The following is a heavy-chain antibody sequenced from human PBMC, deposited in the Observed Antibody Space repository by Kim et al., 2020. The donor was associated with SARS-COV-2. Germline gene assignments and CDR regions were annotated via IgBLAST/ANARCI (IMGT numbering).Heavy chain of an antibody. CDR3: ARSGWFDP. J-gene: IGHJ5*02. Sequence: GGSTYYADSVKGRFTISRDNSKNTLYLQMNSLRAEDTAVYYCARSGWFDPWGQGTLVTVSS. CDR2: GGST. V-gene: IGHV3-66*01.